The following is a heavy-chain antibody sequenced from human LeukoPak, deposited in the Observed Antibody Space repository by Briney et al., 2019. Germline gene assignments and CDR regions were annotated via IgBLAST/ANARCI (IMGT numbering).Heavy chain of an antibody. Sequence: SETLSLTCTVSGASISNYYWSWIRQPPGKGLEWIGEINHSGSTNYNPSLKSRVTISVDTSKNQFSLKLSSVTAADTAVYYCARERGYSYGYYAFDIWGQGTMVTVSS. CDR3: ARERGYSYGYYAFDI. D-gene: IGHD5-18*01. CDR2: INHSGST. V-gene: IGHV4-34*01. CDR1: GASISNYY. J-gene: IGHJ3*02.